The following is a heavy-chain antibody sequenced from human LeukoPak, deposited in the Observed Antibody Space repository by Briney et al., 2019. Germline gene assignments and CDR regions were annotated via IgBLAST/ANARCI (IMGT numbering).Heavy chain of an antibody. CDR3: ARRNDFDI. Sequence: SETLSLTCTVSGGSISSGDYYWNWIRQPPGKGLEWIGYNYSSGSTEYKPSLKSRAPIPADTSKHQFSLKLTPETAADTAIYYCARRNDFDIWGQGTMVTVSS. J-gene: IGHJ3*02. CDR2: NYSSGST. CDR1: GGSISSGDYY. V-gene: IGHV4-30-4*01.